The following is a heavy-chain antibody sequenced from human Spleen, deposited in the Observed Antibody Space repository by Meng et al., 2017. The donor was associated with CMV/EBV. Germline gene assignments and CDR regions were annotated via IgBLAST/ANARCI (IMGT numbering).Heavy chain of an antibody. V-gene: IGHV3-23*01. CDR3: AKAYSSSWYRENYDY. D-gene: IGHD6-13*01. CDR1: GFSVDDYT. J-gene: IGHJ4*02. Sequence: GESLKISCEVSGFSVDDYTMNWVRQAPGEGLVWLSAITASGGSTYYADSVKGRFTISRDNSKNTLYLQMNSLRAEDTAVYYCAKAYSSSWYRENYDYWGQGTLVTVSS. CDR2: ITASGGST.